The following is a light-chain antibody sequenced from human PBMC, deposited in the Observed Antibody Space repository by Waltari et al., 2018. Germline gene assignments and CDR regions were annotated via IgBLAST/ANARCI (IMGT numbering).Light chain of an antibody. J-gene: IGKJ3*01. Sequence: VVLTQSPLFLPVTLGQPASISCRAPDSLVHNDGYIYLNWFHQRPGQSPRRLFYKVSNRDFGVPDRFSASGSATDFTLNISRVEADDVGVYFCMQPVRWPPGFGPGTRVDIK. V-gene: IGKV2-30*02. CDR1: DSLVHNDGYIY. CDR2: KVS. CDR3: MQPVRWPPG.